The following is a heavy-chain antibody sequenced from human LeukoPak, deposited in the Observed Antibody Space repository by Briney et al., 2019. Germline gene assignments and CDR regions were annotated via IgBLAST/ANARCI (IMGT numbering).Heavy chain of an antibody. CDR1: GYTFTSYG. V-gene: IGHV1-18*01. Sequence: GASVKVSCKASGYTFTSYGISWVRQAPGQGLEWMGWISAYNGNTNYAQKLQGRVTMTTDTSTSTAYMELRSLRSDDTAVYYCAREVGNYYAAHYGMDVWGQGTTVTVSS. D-gene: IGHD4-11*01. J-gene: IGHJ6*02. CDR3: AREVGNYYAAHYGMDV. CDR2: ISAYNGNT.